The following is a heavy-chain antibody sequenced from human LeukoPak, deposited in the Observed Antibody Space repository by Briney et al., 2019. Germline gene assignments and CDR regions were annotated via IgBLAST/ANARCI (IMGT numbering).Heavy chain of an antibody. J-gene: IGHJ4*02. CDR2: ISSSSSYI. CDR3: AREGDYYDSSGYYPQLPDY. D-gene: IGHD3-22*01. V-gene: IGHV3-21*01. Sequence: GGSLRLSCAASGFTFSSYSMNWVRQAPGKGLDWVSSISSSSSYIYYADSVKGRFTISRDNAKNSLYLQMNSLRAEDTAVYYCAREGDYYDSSGYYPQLPDYWGQGTLVTVSS. CDR1: GFTFSSYS.